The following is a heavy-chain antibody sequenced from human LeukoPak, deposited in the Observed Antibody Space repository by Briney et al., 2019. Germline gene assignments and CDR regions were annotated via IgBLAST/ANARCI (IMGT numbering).Heavy chain of an antibody. CDR1: GGSISSGGYS. V-gene: IGHV4-31*03. D-gene: IGHD4-17*01. J-gene: IGHJ4*02. CDR2: IYYSGST. CDR3: ASQRWPGVFDY. Sequence: PSETLSLTCTVSGGSISSGGYSWSWIRQHPGKGLEWIGYIYYSGSTYYNPSLKSRVTISVDTSKNQFSLKLSSVTAADTAVYYCASQRWPGVFDYWGQGTLVTVSS.